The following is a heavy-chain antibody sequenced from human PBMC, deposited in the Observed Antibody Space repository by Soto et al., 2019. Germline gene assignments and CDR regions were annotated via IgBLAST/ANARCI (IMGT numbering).Heavy chain of an antibody. J-gene: IGHJ5*02. CDR1: GGTFSTYG. CDR2: IIPIFGTT. V-gene: IGHV1-69*01. CDR3: ARGGLRVLCTPLRIDP. D-gene: IGHD3-10*01. Sequence: QVQLVQSGAEVKKPGSSVKVSCKSSGGTFSTYGFFWVRQAPGQGLEWLGGIIPIFGTTNYAQKFQDRVPINKDESMSTVYLEATSLNSEDTAVYYCARGGLRVLCTPLRIDPCGHATLVTVSA.